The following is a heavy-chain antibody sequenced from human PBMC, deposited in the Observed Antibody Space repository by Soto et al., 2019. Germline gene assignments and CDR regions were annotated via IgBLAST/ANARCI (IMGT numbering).Heavy chain of an antibody. CDR3: ARDPGSGWYF. J-gene: IGHJ4*02. CDR2: IYSGGST. Sequence: PGGSLRLSCAASGFTFSSYEMNWVRQAPGKGLEWVSVIYSGGSTYYADSVKGRFTISRDNSKNTLYLQMNSLRAEDTAVYYCARDPGSGWYFWGQGTLVTVS. CDR1: GFTFSSYE. V-gene: IGHV3-53*01. D-gene: IGHD6-19*01.